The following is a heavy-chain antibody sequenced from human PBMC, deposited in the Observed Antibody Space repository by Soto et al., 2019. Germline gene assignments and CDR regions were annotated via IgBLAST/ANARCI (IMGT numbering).Heavy chain of an antibody. CDR2: IYYSGST. Sequence: SETLSLTCTVSGGSISSYYWSWIRQPPGKGLEWIGYIYYSGSTNYNPSLKSRVTISVDTSKNQFSLKLSSVTAADTAVYYCARRYGKNAFDIWGQGTMVAVSS. D-gene: IGHD5-18*01. CDR3: ARRYGKNAFDI. CDR1: GGSISSYY. J-gene: IGHJ3*02. V-gene: IGHV4-59*01.